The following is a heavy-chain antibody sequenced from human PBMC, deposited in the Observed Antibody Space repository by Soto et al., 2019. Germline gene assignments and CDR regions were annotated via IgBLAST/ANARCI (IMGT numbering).Heavy chain of an antibody. V-gene: IGHV2-5*01. CDR2: IYWNDDK. Sequence: SGPTLVNPTQTLTLTCIFSGFSLRTSGVGVGWIRQPPGKALEWLGFIYWNDDKRYSPSLKSRLAITKDTSKNQVVLTMTNMDPVDTATYYCAKSGSSGWYGWFDPWGQGTLVTVSS. J-gene: IGHJ5*02. CDR1: GFSLRTSGVG. D-gene: IGHD6-19*01. CDR3: AKSGSSGWYGWFDP.